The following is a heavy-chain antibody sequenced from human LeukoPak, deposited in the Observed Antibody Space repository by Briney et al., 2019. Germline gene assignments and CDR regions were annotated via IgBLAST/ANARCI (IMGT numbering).Heavy chain of an antibody. D-gene: IGHD5-24*01. CDR2: INPNSGGT. CDR1: GYTFTGYY. Sequence: ASVKVSCKASGYTFTGYYMHWVRQAPGQELEWMGWINPNSGGTNYAQKFQGRVTMARDTSISTAYMEVRRLRSDDTAVYYCARAPRDKTNDYWGQGTLVTVSS. V-gene: IGHV1-2*02. CDR3: ARAPRDKTNDY. J-gene: IGHJ4*02.